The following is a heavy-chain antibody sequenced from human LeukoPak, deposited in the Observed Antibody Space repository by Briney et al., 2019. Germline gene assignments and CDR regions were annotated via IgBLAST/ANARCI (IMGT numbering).Heavy chain of an antibody. CDR3: AKDPRGSSWYDY. CDR1: GFIFSSYG. Sequence: GRSLRLSCAASGFIFSSYGMHWVRQAPGKGLEWVAVISYDGSNKYYADSVKGRFTIFRDNSKNTLYLQMNSLRAEDTAVYYCAKDPRGSSWYDYWGQGTLVTVSS. J-gene: IGHJ4*02. CDR2: ISYDGSNK. D-gene: IGHD6-13*01. V-gene: IGHV3-30*18.